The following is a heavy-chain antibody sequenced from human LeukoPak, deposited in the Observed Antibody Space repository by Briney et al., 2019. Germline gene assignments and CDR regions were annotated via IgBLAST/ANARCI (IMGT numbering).Heavy chain of an antibody. V-gene: IGHV3-9*01. Sequence: GTSLRLSCVASGFTFADHAMHWVRRAPGQGLEWVTGINWNNNGIVYAASVKGRFTVSRDNAKNTLYLQMNGLRPEDTAFYYCARDEYNTLGYNFHHWGQGTLVTVSS. CDR2: INWNNNGI. CDR1: GFTFADHA. D-gene: IGHD1-1*01. J-gene: IGHJ1*01. CDR3: ARDEYNTLGYNFHH.